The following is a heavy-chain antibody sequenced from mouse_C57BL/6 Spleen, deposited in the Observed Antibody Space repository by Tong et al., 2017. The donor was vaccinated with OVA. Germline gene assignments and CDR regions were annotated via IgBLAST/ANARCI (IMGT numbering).Heavy chain of an antibody. CDR2: IDPNSGGT. J-gene: IGHJ2*01. D-gene: IGHD2-5*01. CDR1: GYTFTGYY. V-gene: IGHV1-72*01. Sequence: VQLQESGPELVKPGASVKMSCKASGYTFTGYYMNWVKQSPEKSLEWIGRIDPNSGGTKYNEKFKSKATLTVDKPSSTAYMQLSSLTSEDSAVYYCAREVDSNYYFDYWGQGTTLTVSS. CDR3: AREVDSNYYFDY.